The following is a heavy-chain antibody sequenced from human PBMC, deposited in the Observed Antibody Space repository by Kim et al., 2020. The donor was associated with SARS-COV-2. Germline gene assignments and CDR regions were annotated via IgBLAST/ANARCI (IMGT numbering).Heavy chain of an antibody. D-gene: IGHD2-2*01. CDR2: DK. V-gene: IGHV2-70*01. CDR3: ARVGSTVAFDY. Sequence: DKYYSTSLKTRLTISKDTSKHQVVLTMTDMDPVDTATYYCARVGSTVAFDYWGQGTLVTVSS. J-gene: IGHJ4*02.